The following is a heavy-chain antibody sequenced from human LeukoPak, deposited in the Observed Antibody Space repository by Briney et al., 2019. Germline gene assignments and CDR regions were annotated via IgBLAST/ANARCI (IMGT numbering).Heavy chain of an antibody. D-gene: IGHD5-18*01. CDR3: ASPQNGYSYGYY. CDR2: IIPIFGTA. J-gene: IGHJ4*02. Sequence: SVKVSCKASGGTFSSYAMSWVRQAPGQGLEWMGRIIPIFGTANYAQKFQGRVTITTDESTSTAYMELSSLRSEDTAVYYCASPQNGYSYGYYWGQGTLVTVSS. V-gene: IGHV1-69*05. CDR1: GGTFSSYA.